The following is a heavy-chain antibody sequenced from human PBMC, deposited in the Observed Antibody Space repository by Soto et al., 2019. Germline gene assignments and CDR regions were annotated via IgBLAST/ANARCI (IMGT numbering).Heavy chain of an antibody. CDR3: AHPRGYGVFDAVDI. CDR1: GFIFSTYA. Sequence: GGSLRLSCAASGFIFSTYAMNWVRQAPGKGLEWVSAISSSGGSTFYAESVRGRFTISRDNSINTLYLQMSSLRTEDTAVYYCAHPRGYGVFDAVDIWGQGTMVTVSS. D-gene: IGHD4-17*01. CDR2: ISSSGGST. J-gene: IGHJ3*02. V-gene: IGHV3-23*01.